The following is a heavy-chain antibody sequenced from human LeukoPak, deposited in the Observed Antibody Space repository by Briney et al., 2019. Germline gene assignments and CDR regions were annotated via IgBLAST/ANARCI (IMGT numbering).Heavy chain of an antibody. Sequence: SETLSLTCTVSGGSISSGSYYWSWIRQPAGKGLEWIGRIYTSGSTNYNPSLKSRVTISVDTSKNQCSLKLSSMTAADTAVYYCARDVASHSNDAFDIWGQGTMVTVSS. CDR1: GGSISSGSYY. D-gene: IGHD2-2*01. CDR2: IYTSGST. J-gene: IGHJ3*02. CDR3: ARDVASHSNDAFDI. V-gene: IGHV4-61*02.